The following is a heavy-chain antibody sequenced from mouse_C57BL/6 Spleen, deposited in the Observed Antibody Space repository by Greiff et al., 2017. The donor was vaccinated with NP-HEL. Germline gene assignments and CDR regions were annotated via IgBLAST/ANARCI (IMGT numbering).Heavy chain of an antibody. Sequence: VQLQQSGPELVKPGASVKISCKASGYAFSSSWMNWVKQRPGKGLEWIGRIYPGDGDTNYNGKFKGKATLTADKSSSTAYMQLSSLTSEDSAVYFCARPYYDYNYYAMDYWGQGTSVTVSS. J-gene: IGHJ4*01. CDR3: ARPYYDYNYYAMDY. D-gene: IGHD2-4*01. CDR2: IYPGDGDT. CDR1: GYAFSSSW. V-gene: IGHV1-82*01.